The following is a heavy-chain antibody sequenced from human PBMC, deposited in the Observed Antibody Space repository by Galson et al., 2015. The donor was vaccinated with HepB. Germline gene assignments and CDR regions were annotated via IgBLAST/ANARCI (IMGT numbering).Heavy chain of an antibody. CDR1: GFTFTIYG. CDR2: IWSDGGNK. D-gene: IGHD1-26*01. CDR3: ARAGDNSGELLAFDI. V-gene: IGHV3-33*01. J-gene: IGHJ3*02. Sequence: SLRLSCAASGFTFTIYGMHWVRQAPGKGLEWVAVIWSDGGNKYYADSVKGRFAISRDNSKNTLYLQMNSLRAEDTAMYYCARAGDNSGELLAFDIWGQGTMVTVSS.